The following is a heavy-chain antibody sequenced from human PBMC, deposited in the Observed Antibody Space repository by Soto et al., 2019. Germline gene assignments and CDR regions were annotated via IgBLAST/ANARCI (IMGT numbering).Heavy chain of an antibody. CDR2: IHRDGVT. CDR3: AGRPEIHPR. V-gene: IGHV4-4*02. CDR1: GGSTSSSDW. J-gene: IGHJ4*02. Sequence: QVHLQESGPGLVKPSETLSLTCAISGGSTSSSDWWTWVRQPPGEGLEWIGEIHRDGVTNYNSSRKMPLTISLDQSRNPFSLSLTSVPAADAAVYFCAGRPEIHPRWGQGILVPVSS. D-gene: IGHD1-26*01.